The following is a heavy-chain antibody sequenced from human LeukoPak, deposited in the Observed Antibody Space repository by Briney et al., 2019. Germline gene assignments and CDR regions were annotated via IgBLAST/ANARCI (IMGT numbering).Heavy chain of an antibody. CDR3: AKGGTIFFNKDWYFDL. Sequence: PGGSLRLSCAASGFTFSSYAMSWVRQAPGKGLEWVSAISGSGGSTYYADSVKGRFTISRDNSKSTLYLQMNSLRAEDTAVYYCAKGGTIFFNKDWYFDLWGRGTLVTVSS. V-gene: IGHV3-23*01. D-gene: IGHD3-9*01. J-gene: IGHJ2*01. CDR1: GFTFSSYA. CDR2: ISGSGGST.